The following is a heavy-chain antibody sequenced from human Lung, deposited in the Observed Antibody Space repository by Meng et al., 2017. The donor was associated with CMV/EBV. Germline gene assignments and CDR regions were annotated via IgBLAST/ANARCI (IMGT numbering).Heavy chain of an antibody. J-gene: IGHJ5*02. Sequence: SETLSLTCTASGGSISSYYWSWIRQPPGKGLEWIGYIYYSGSTNYNPSLKSRVTISVDTSKNQFSLKLSSVTAADTAVYYCARVDGTYYDFWSGSVGSWFDPWGQGTLVTVSS. D-gene: IGHD3-3*01. CDR1: GGSISSYY. CDR3: ARVDGTYYDFWSGSVGSWFDP. V-gene: IGHV4-59*01. CDR2: IYYSGST.